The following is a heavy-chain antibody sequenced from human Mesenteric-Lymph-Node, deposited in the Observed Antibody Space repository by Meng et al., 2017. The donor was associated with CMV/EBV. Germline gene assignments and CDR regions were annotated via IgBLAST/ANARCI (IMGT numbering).Heavy chain of an antibody. CDR2: ISNNGSNK. CDR3: ARDLSFDY. J-gene: IGHJ4*02. V-gene: IGHV3-30*04. CDR1: GFTFNDYP. Sequence: GESLKISCAASGFTFNDYPMHWVRQAPGKGLEWVAVISNNGSNKYYADSVKGRFTISRDNSKNTVFLQMNNLRAEDTALYSCARDLSFDYWGQGTLVTVSS.